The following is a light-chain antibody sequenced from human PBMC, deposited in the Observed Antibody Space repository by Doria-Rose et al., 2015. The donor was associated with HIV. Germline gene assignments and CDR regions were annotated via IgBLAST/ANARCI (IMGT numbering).Light chain of an antibody. CDR3: QQIYSTPLT. J-gene: IGKJ4*01. V-gene: IGKV1-39*01. Sequence: DIRVTQSPSSLSASVGDRVTITCRASQSIAYYLNWYQHKPGKAPKLLIYAVSGLQSGVPSRFSGSGSGTDFTLTISSLQPEDFASYYCQQIYSTPLTFGGGTKAEIK. CDR1: QSIAYY. CDR2: AVS.